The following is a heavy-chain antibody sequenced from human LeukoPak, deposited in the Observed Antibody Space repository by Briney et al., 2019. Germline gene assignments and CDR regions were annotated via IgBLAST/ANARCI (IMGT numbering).Heavy chain of an antibody. Sequence: PGRSLRLSCAASGFTFSSYAMHWVRQAPGKGLEWVAVISYDGSNKYYADSVKGRFTISRDNSKNTLYPQMNSLRAEDTAVYYCAKLDFKGIAALYDAFDIWGQGTMVTVSS. J-gene: IGHJ3*02. V-gene: IGHV3-30*18. CDR2: ISYDGSNK. CDR3: AKLDFKGIAALYDAFDI. D-gene: IGHD6-13*01. CDR1: GFTFSSYA.